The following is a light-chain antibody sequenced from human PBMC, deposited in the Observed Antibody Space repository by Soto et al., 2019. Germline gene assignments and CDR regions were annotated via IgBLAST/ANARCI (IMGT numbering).Light chain of an antibody. Sequence: DITITQSPSTLSGSVGDRVTITCRASQTISSWLAWYQQKPGKAPKLLIYKASTLKSGVPSRFSGSGSGTEFTLTISSLQPDDFATYYCQHYNSYSEAFGQGTKVDIK. CDR3: QHYNSYSEA. V-gene: IGKV1-5*03. CDR1: QTISSW. J-gene: IGKJ1*01. CDR2: KAS.